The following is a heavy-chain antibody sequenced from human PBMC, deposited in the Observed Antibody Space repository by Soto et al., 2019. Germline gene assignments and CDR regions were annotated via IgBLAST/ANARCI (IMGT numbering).Heavy chain of an antibody. D-gene: IGHD4-4*01. Sequence: QVQLVQSGAEVKKPGASVKVSCKASGYTFSTYYMHWVRQAPGQGYEWMGIINPSGGSTTYAQKFQGRDTMTRDTSTTTVYMELNSLRSEDTAVYYCARYDYNGYYFDYWGQGTLVTVSS. J-gene: IGHJ4*02. CDR1: GYTFSTYY. CDR2: INPSGGST. V-gene: IGHV1-46*01. CDR3: ARYDYNGYYFDY.